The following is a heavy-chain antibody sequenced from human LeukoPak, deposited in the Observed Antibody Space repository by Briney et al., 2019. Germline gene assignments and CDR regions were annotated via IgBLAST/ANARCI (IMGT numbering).Heavy chain of an antibody. V-gene: IGHV3-7*01. CDR2: IKQDGSEK. D-gene: IGHD2-2*01. Sequence: GWALRLSCAGSVFTFSRYWMSCVRQAPWKGLDWVANIKQDGSEKYYGYCVKGRFTISRDNAKNSLYLQLNSLRAGDTVVYYCARGTYHNYCSSTSCYGYFEYWGQGTLVTVSS. CDR3: ARGTYHNYCSSTSCYGYFEY. J-gene: IGHJ4*02. CDR1: VFTFSRYW.